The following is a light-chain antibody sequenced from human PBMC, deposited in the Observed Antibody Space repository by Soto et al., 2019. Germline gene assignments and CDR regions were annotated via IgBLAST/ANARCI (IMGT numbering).Light chain of an antibody. CDR1: QSVSSY. CDR3: QQRSNSPIT. Sequence: EILLTQSPSTLSLSAGERATLSCRASQSVSSYLAWYQQKPGQAPRLLIYDASNRATGTPARFSGSGSGTDFTLTISSLEPEDFAVYYCQQRSNSPITFGQGTRLEIK. V-gene: IGKV3-11*01. CDR2: DAS. J-gene: IGKJ5*01.